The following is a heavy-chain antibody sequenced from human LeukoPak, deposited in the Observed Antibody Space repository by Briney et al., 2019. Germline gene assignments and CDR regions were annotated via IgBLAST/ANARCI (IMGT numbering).Heavy chain of an antibody. D-gene: IGHD4-17*01. J-gene: IGHJ5*02. V-gene: IGHV3-48*01. CDR1: GFTLSSYS. Sequence: GGSLRLSCAASGFTLSSYSMNWARQAPGKGLEWLSYVSSSSSIIYYADSVRGRFTISRDNAKNSLYLQMNSLRAEDTAVYYCARDVLDNGWFDPWGQGTLVTVSS. CDR3: ARDVLDNGWFDP. CDR2: VSSSSSII.